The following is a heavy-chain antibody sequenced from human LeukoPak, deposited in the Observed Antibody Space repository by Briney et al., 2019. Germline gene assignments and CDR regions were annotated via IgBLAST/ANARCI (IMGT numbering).Heavy chain of an antibody. CDR2: MNPNSGNA. J-gene: IGHJ4*02. V-gene: IGHV1-8*01. CDR1: GYTFTSYD. D-gene: IGHD3-22*01. CDR3: ARGLYDSSGYFVDY. Sequence: GASVKVSCKASGYTFTSYDINWVRQATGQGLEWMGWMNPNSGNAGYAQKFQGRVTMTRNTSISTAYMELSSLRSEDTAVYYCARGLYDSSGYFVDYWGQGTLVTVSS.